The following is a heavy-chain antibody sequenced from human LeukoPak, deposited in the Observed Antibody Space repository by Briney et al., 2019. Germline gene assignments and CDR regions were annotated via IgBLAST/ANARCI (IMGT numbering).Heavy chain of an antibody. J-gene: IGHJ5*02. CDR1: GGSISSSSYY. CDR3: ARGGAGLWFGELYGNWFDP. CDR2: IYYSGST. Sequence: SETLSLTCTVSGGSISSSSYYWGWIPQPPGKGLEWIGSIYYSGSTYYNPSLKSRVTISVDTSKNQFSLKLSSVTAADTAVYYCARGGAGLWFGELYGNWFDPWGQGTLVTVSS. V-gene: IGHV4-39*01. D-gene: IGHD3-10*01.